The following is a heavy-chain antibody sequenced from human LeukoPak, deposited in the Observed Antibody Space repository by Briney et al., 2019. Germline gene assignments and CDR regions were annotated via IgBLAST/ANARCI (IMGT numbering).Heavy chain of an antibody. CDR1: GYTFTSYG. CDR3: ARSGYSSSWYEDY. V-gene: IGHV1-18*01. Sequence: ASVKVSCKASGYTFTSYGISWVRQAPGQGLEWMGWISAYNGNTNYAQKLQGRVTMTTDTSTSTAYVELRSLRSDDTAMYYCARSGYSSSWYEDYWGQGTLVTVSS. D-gene: IGHD6-13*01. J-gene: IGHJ4*02. CDR2: ISAYNGNT.